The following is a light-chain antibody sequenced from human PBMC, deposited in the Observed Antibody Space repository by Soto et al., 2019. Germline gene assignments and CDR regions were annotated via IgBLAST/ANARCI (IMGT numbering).Light chain of an antibody. J-gene: IGKJ1*01. CDR2: KAS. CDR1: QSISSW. CDR3: QQYNSFIWT. V-gene: IGKV1-5*03. Sequence: DIQMTQSPSTLSASVGDRVTIICRASQSISSWLARYQQKPGKAPKLLISKASNLDSGVPSRFSGSGSGTEFNLTISSLQPEDFATYYCQQYNSFIWTFGRGTKVDIK.